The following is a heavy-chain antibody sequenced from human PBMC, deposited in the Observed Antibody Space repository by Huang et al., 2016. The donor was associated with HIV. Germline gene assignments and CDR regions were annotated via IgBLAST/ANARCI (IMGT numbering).Heavy chain of an antibody. V-gene: IGHV3-30*14. CDR1: GFTFRDHP. CDR2: ISFDGRNK. J-gene: IGHJ4*02. Sequence: QVQLVESGGGVVQPGRSLRLSCAVSGFTFRDHPMHWVRQAPGKGVECVSVISFDGRNKFYADFVRGRFTISRDNSKNILYLQLNSLTPADTSIYYCARDTTTVAGLDFWGQGALVTVSS. D-gene: IGHD6-19*01. CDR3: ARDTTTVAGLDF.